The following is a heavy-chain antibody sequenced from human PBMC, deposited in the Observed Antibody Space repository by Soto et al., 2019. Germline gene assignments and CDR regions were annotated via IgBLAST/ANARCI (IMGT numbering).Heavy chain of an antibody. CDR2: IYSDGTT. CDR3: SRVGCSNSKCYTRGMDV. V-gene: IGHV4-4*07. Sequence: PSETLSLTCAASGGSVRSSDWSGVRQPAGKGLEWVGRIYSDGTTNYSPSLKSRVTMSLDTSKDQFSLHLNPVTAADTAVYYCSRVGCSNSKCYTRGMDVWGQGTTVTVSS. J-gene: IGHJ6*02. CDR1: GGSVRSSD. D-gene: IGHD2-2*01.